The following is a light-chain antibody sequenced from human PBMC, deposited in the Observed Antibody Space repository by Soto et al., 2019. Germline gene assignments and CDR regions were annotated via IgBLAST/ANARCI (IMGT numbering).Light chain of an antibody. CDR3: QQYDIWPPYT. Sequence: EVVMTQSPASLSASPGERVTLSCRASQNIRSSLAWYQQRPGQAPRLLIYEASTRATGIPPRFSGGGSGTEFTVTISSLQSEDFAIYYCQQYDIWPPYTLGQGTKVDIK. V-gene: IGKV3-15*01. CDR2: EAS. CDR1: QNIRSS. J-gene: IGKJ2*01.